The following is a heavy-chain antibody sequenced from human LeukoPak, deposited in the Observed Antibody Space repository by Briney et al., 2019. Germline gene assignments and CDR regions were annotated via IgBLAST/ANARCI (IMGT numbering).Heavy chain of an antibody. CDR3: ARDPWNNYDYVWGSYRFLSYFDY. CDR2: IKQNGGEK. J-gene: IGHJ4*02. Sequence: GGSLRLSCAPSGFTFIGNWISGVAQAPGKGLRWGPNIKQNGGEKYYVDSVKGRFTISRDNAKNSLYLQMNSLRAEDTAVYYCARDPWNNYDYVWGSYRFLSYFDYWGQGTLVTVSS. V-gene: IGHV3-7*01. D-gene: IGHD3-16*02. CDR1: GFTFIGNW.